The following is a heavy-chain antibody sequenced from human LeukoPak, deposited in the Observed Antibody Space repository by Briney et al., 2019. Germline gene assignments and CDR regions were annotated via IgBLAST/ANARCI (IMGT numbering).Heavy chain of an antibody. J-gene: IGHJ4*02. CDR3: ARDYDYVPDY. Sequence: EASVKASCKASGYTFSSYGFSWVRQAPGQGLEWMGWISAYDGSTNYAQKLQGRVTMTTDTSTSTAYMELRSLRSDDTAVYYCARDYDYVPDYWGQGTLATVSS. D-gene: IGHD3-16*01. CDR1: GYTFSSYG. V-gene: IGHV1-18*01. CDR2: ISAYDGST.